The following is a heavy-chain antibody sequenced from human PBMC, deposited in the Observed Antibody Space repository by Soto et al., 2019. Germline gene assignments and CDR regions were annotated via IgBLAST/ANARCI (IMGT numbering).Heavy chain of an antibody. Sequence: QVQLQQWGAGLLKPSETLSLTCAVYGGSFSGYYWSWIRQPPGKGLEWIGEINHSGSTNYNPSLKSRVTISVDTSKNQFSLKLSSVTEADTAVYYCARRNFWSGFDYWGQGTLVTVSS. CDR3: ARRNFWSGFDY. CDR1: GGSFSGYY. D-gene: IGHD3-3*01. V-gene: IGHV4-34*01. J-gene: IGHJ4*02. CDR2: INHSGST.